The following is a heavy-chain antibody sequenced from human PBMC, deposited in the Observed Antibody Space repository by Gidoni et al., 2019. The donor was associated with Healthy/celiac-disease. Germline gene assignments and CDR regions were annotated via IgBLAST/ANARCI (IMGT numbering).Heavy chain of an antibody. CDR2: IYYSGST. CDR3: AGDSSSWYRTDY. V-gene: IGHV4-61*01. Sequence: QVQLQESGPGLVKPSETLSLPCPVSGGSVSSGSYYWSWIRQPPGKGLEWIGYIYYSGSTNYNPSLKSRVTISVDTSKNQFSLKLSSVTAADTAVYYCAGDSSSWYRTDYWGQGTLVTGSS. CDR1: GGSVSSGSYY. J-gene: IGHJ4*02. D-gene: IGHD6-13*01.